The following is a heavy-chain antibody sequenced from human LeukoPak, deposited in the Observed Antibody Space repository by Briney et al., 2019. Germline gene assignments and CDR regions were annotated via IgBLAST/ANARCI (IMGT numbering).Heavy chain of an antibody. CDR1: DDSITIYY. CDR2: IYYSGST. J-gene: IGHJ3*02. CDR3: ARGGGSSGWYGDAFDI. Sequence: MTSETLSLTCTVSDDSITIYYWTWIRQPPGKGLEWIGYIYYSGSTNYNPSLKSRVTISVDTSKNQFSLKLSSVTAADTAVYYCARGGGSSGWYGDAFDIWGQGTMVTVSS. D-gene: IGHD6-19*01. V-gene: IGHV4-59*01.